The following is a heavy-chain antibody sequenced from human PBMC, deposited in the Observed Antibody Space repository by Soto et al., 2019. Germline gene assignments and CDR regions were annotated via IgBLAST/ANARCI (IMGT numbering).Heavy chain of an antibody. V-gene: IGHV4-39*01. J-gene: IGHJ4*02. CDR2: IYYSGST. CDR3: ASLAVAGTMPIDY. CDR1: GGSISSSSYY. Sequence: SETLSLTCTVSGGSISSSSYYWGWIRHPPGEGLEWIGSIYYSGSTYYNPSLKSRVTISVDTSKNQFSLKLSSVTAADTAVYYCASLAVAGTMPIDYWGQGTLVTVSS. D-gene: IGHD6-19*01.